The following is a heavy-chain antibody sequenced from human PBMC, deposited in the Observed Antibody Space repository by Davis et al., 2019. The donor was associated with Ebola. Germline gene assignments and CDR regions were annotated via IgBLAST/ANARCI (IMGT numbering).Heavy chain of an antibody. J-gene: IGHJ4*02. V-gene: IGHV3-21*04. Sequence: GGSLRLSCAASRFTFSTYAMNWVRQAPGKGLEWVASITSNSRYKFYADSLKGRFTVSRDDANNSLYLQVNSLRGEDTAVYYCARDPHDYGGADYWGQGTLVSVSS. D-gene: IGHD4-23*01. CDR3: ARDPHDYGGADY. CDR1: RFTFSTYA. CDR2: ITSNSRYK.